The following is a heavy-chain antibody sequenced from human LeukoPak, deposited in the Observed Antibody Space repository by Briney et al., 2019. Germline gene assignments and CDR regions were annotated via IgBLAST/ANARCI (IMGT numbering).Heavy chain of an antibody. V-gene: IGHV3-23*01. CDR1: GFTFSSYA. CDR3: AKDSSYCSGGSCYLPGSY. CDR2: ISGSGGST. J-gene: IGHJ4*02. Sequence: GASLRLSCAASGFTFSSYAMSWDRQAPGKGLEWVSAISGSGGSTYYADSVKGRFTISRDNSKNTLYLQMNSLRAEDTAVYYCAKDSSYCSGGSCYLPGSYWGQGTLVTVSS. D-gene: IGHD2-15*01.